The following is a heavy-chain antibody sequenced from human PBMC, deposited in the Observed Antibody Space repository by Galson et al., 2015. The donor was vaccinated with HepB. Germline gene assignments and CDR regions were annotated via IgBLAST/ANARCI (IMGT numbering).Heavy chain of an antibody. V-gene: IGHV1-46*03. Sequence: SVKVSCKASGYTFTSYYMHWVRQAPGQGLEWMGIINPSGGSTSYAQKFQGRVTMTRDTSTSTVYMELSSLRSEDTAVYYCARARETCSSTSCYYYFDYWGQGTLVTVSS. CDR3: ARARETCSSTSCYYYFDY. J-gene: IGHJ4*02. CDR2: INPSGGST. D-gene: IGHD2-2*01. CDR1: GYTFTSYY.